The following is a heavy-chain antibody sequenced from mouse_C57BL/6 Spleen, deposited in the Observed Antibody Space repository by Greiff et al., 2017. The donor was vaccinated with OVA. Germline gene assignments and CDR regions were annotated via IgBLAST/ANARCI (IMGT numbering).Heavy chain of an antibody. Sequence: EVQLQQSGPELVKPGASVKISCKASGYTFTDYYMNWVKQSHGKSLEWIGDITPNNGGTSYNQQFKGKATLTVDKSSSTAYMELRSLTSEDSAVYYCARELRDYYAMDYWGQGTSVTVSS. CDR1: GYTFTDYY. D-gene: IGHD1-1*01. V-gene: IGHV1-26*01. J-gene: IGHJ4*01. CDR3: ARELRDYYAMDY. CDR2: ITPNNGGT.